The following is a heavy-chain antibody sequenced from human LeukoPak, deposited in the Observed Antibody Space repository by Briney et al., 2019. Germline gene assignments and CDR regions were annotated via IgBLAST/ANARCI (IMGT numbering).Heavy chain of an antibody. V-gene: IGHV4-59*08. CDR3: ARAFGRYNWNLWGSFYI. J-gene: IGHJ3*02. D-gene: IGHD1-20*01. Sequence: SETLSLTCTVSGGSISSYYWSWIRQPPGKGLEWIGYIYYSGSTNYKPSLKSRVTISVDTSKNQFSLKLSAVTAPDTPVYYGARAFGRYNWNLWGSFYIWGQGTNGTASS. CDR2: IYYSGST. CDR1: GGSISSYY.